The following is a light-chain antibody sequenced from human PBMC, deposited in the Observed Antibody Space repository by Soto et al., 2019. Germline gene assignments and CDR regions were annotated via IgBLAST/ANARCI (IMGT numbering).Light chain of an antibody. CDR3: MLSYSGGWV. V-gene: IGLV7-46*01. CDR2: DTS. J-gene: IGLJ3*02. CDR1: TGAVTNGHY. Sequence: QAVVTQEPSLTVSPGGTVTLTCGSNTGAVTNGHYPYWLQQKPGQAPRTLIYDTSNKHSWTPARFSGSLLGGKAALTLSGAQPEDEADYYCMLSYSGGWVFGGGTKVTVL.